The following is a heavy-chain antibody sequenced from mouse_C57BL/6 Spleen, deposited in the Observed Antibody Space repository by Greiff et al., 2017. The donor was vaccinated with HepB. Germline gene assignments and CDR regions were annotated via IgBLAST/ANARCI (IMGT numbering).Heavy chain of an antibody. Sequence: VQLQQPGAELVKPGASVKMSCKASGYTFTSYWITWVKQRPGQGLEWIGDIYPGSGSTNYNEKFKSKATLTVDTSSSTAYMQLSSLTSEDSAVYDCAREGSNYPAWFAYWGQGTLVTVSA. CDR1: GYTFTSYW. CDR3: AREGSNYPAWFAY. D-gene: IGHD2-5*01. J-gene: IGHJ3*01. V-gene: IGHV1-55*01. CDR2: IYPGSGST.